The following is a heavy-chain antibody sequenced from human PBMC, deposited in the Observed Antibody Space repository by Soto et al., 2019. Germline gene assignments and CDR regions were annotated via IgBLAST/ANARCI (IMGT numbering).Heavy chain of an antibody. J-gene: IGHJ3*02. V-gene: IGHV1-46*01. CDR2: INPSGGST. CDR1: GYTFTSYY. CDR3: ARDHGGYDAFDI. D-gene: IGHD3-16*01. Sequence: GASVKVSCKASGYTFTSYYLHSLRQAPGQGLEWMGIINPSGGSTSYAQKFQGRVTMTRDTSTSTVYMELSSLRSEDTAVYYCARDHGGYDAFDIWGQGTMVTVSS.